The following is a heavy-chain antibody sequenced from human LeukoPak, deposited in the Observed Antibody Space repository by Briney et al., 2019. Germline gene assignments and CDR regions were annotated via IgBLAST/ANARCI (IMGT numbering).Heavy chain of an antibody. D-gene: IGHD3-3*01. CDR1: SYSIRSGYY. CDR3: ARVPHGETIFGVVLYQFDP. J-gene: IGHJ5*02. Sequence: SETLSLTCTVSSYSIRSGYYWGWVRQPPGKGLEWIGSIYHSGNTFYNPSLKSRVTISVDTSKHRFSLNLNSVTAADTAVYYCARVPHGETIFGVVLYQFDPWGQGTLVTVS. V-gene: IGHV4-38-2*02. CDR2: IYHSGNT.